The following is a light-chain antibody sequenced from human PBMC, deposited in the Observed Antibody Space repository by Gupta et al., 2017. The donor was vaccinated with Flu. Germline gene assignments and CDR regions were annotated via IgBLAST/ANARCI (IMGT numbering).Light chain of an antibody. CDR2: DVT. Sequence: QSALTQPASVSGSPGQSLTISCTGISSDVGGYDDVSWYQQHPGKAPKLMIYDVTNRPAGVSNRFSGSKSGNTASLTISGLQAEDEADYYCSADITTTLDVAFGGGTKLTVL. J-gene: IGLJ2*01. CDR1: SSDVGGYDD. CDR3: SADITTTLDVA. V-gene: IGLV2-14*03.